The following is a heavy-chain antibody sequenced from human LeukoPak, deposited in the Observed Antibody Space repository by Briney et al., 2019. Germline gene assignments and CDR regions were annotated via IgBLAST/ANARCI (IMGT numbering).Heavy chain of an antibody. D-gene: IGHD6-19*01. CDR3: ARDPRIAVAGTSYYYYGMDV. CDR2: INPNSGGT. Sequence: GASVKVSCKASGYTFTGYYMHWVRQAPGQGLEWMGWINPNSGGTNYAQKFQGRVTMTRDTSISTAYMELSRLRSDDTAVNYCARDPRIAVAGTSYYYYGMDVWGQGTTVTVSS. V-gene: IGHV1-2*02. J-gene: IGHJ6*02. CDR1: GYTFTGYY.